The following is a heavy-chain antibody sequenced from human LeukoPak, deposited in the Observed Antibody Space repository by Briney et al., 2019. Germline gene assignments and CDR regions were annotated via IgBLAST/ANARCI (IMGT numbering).Heavy chain of an antibody. CDR2: IYYSGST. V-gene: IGHV4-59*08. Sequence: SETLSLTCTVSGGSISSYYWSWIRQPTGKGLEWIGYIYYSGSTNYNPSLKSRVTISVDTSKNQFSLKLSSVTAADTAVYYCASGGGGRWGSYFDYWGQGTLVTVSS. CDR3: ASGGGGRWGSYFDY. D-gene: IGHD3-16*01. CDR1: GGSISSYY. J-gene: IGHJ4*02.